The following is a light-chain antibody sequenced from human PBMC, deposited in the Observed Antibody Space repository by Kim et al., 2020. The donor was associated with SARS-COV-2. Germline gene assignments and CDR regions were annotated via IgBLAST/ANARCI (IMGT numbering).Light chain of an antibody. CDR2: DAS. J-gene: IGKJ5*01. CDR1: QGVSSN. V-gene: IGKV3-15*01. CDR3: QQYNDWPIT. Sequence: IVMTQSPATLSVSPGERATLSCRATQGVSSNLAWYQQKPGQALRLLIYDASTRATGIPARFSGSGSGTEFTLTISSLQSEDFAVYYCQQYNDWPITFGQGTRLETK.